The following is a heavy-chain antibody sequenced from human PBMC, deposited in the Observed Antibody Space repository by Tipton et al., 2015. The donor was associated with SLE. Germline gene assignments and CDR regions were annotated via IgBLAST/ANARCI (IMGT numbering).Heavy chain of an antibody. CDR2: ISGSGSHT. V-gene: IGHV3-23*01. CDR1: SFTFSSYA. D-gene: IGHD6-13*01. CDR3: ARGGTAAALDY. J-gene: IGHJ4*02. Sequence: SLRLSCAASSFTFSSYAMSWVRQAPGKGLQWVSSISGSGSHTSYADSVKGRFTISRDRSNTLYLQMNSLRAEDTAVYYCARGGTAAALDYWGQGTLVTVSS.